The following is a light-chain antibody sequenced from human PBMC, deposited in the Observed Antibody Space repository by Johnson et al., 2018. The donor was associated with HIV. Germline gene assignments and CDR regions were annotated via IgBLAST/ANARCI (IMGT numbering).Light chain of an antibody. J-gene: IGLJ1*01. Sequence: QSVLTQPPSMSAAPGQKVTISCSGSSSNIGNNYVSWYQQLPGTAPKLLIYDNNKRPSEITGRFSGSKSGTSATLGITGLQTGDEADYYCGTWDSSLSAYVFGTGTKVTVL. CDR3: GTWDSSLSAYV. CDR2: DNN. V-gene: IGLV1-51*01. CDR1: SSNIGNNY.